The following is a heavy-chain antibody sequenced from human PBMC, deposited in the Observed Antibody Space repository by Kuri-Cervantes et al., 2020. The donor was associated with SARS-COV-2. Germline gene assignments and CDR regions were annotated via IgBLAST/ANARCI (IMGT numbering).Heavy chain of an antibody. Sequence: SVKVSCKASGGTFSSYAISWVRQAPGQGLEWMGGIIPIFGTANYAQKFQGRVTITADKSTSTAYMELSSLRSEDTAVYYCARVPNTSDGSGSYYNVGWYFDLWGRGTLVTVSS. CDR3: ARVPNTSDGSGSYYNVGWYFDL. CDR2: IIPIFGTA. CDR1: GGTFSSYA. V-gene: IGHV1-69*06. D-gene: IGHD3-10*01. J-gene: IGHJ2*01.